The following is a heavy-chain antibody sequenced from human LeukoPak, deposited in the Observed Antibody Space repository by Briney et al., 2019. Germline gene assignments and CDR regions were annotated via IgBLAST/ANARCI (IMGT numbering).Heavy chain of an antibody. CDR3: AREVYGDYGYAFDI. J-gene: IGHJ3*02. CDR2: ISSSSSTI. Sequence: ETLSLTCAVYGGSFSGYYWSWVRQAPGKGLEWVSYISSSSSTIYYADSVKGRFTISRDNAKNSLYLQMNSLRDEDTAVYYCAREVYGDYGYAFDIWGQGTMVTVSS. D-gene: IGHD4-17*01. CDR1: GGSFSGYY. V-gene: IGHV3-48*02.